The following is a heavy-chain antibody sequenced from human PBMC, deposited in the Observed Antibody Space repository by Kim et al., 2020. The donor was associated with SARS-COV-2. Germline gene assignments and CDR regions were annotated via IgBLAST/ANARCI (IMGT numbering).Heavy chain of an antibody. CDR3: AKDSPTLHYFDY. Sequence: GGSLRLSCAASGFTFATYAMTWVRRAPGKGLEWVSTINAGRANTFYADSVKGRFSISRDNSKNTLYLQINSLRAEDTAVYYCAKDSPTLHYFDYWGQGTLVTVSS. CDR1: GFTFATYA. J-gene: IGHJ4*02. V-gene: IGHV3-23*01. CDR2: INAGRANT.